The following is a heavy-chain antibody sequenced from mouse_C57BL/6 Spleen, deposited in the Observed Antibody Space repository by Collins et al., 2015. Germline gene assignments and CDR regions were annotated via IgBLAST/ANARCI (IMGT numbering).Heavy chain of an antibody. CDR2: INPSSGYT. CDR3: ASDGYYKDYFDY. Sequence: SGAELARPGASVKMSCKASGYTFTSYTMHWVKQRPGQGLEWIGYINPSSGYTKYNQKFKDKATLTADKSSSTAYMQLSSLTSEDSAVYYCASDGYYKDYFDYWGQGTTLTVSS. CDR1: GYTFTSYT. J-gene: IGHJ2*01. D-gene: IGHD2-3*01. V-gene: IGHV1-4*01.